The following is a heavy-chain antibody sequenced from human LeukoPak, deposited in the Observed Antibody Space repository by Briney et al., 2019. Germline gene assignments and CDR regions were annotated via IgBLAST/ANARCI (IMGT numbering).Heavy chain of an antibody. CDR3: ASVYGGNTVPARYTAD. CDR2: IYYSGST. V-gene: IGHV4-31*03. D-gene: IGHD4-23*01. J-gene: IGHJ4*02. CDR1: GDSISSGGYY. Sequence: SETLSLTCTVSGDSISSGGYYWSWVRQHPGKGLEWIGYIYYSGSTYYNPSLKSRVTISVDTSKNQFSLKLSSVTAADTAVYYCASVYGGNTVPARYTADWGQGTLVTVSS.